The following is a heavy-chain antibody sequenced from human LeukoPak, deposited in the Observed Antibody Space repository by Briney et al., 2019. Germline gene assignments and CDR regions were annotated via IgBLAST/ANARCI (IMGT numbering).Heavy chain of an antibody. CDR3: ARDVNYYYYMDV. CDR2: ISISGSTI. V-gene: IGHV3-11*04. J-gene: IGHJ6*03. Sequence: SGGSLRLSCAASGFTFSDYYMSWIRQAPGKGLEWVSYISISGSTIYYADSVKGRFTISRDNAKNSLYLQMNSLRAEDTAIYYCARDVNYYYYMDVWGKGTTVTVSS. CDR1: GFTFSDYY.